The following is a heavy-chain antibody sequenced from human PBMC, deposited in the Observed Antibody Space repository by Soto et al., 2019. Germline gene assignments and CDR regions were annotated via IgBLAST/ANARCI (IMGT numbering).Heavy chain of an antibody. CDR1: GYTFTSYG. CDR3: ARDRLEARMVPPTFDY. CDR2: ISAYNGNT. Sequence: QVQLVQSGAEVKKPGASVKVSCKASGYTFTSYGISWVRQAPGQGLEWMGWISAYNGNTNYAQKLQGRVTMTTDTSTSTAYMELRGLRSDDTAVYYCARDRLEARMVPPTFDYWVQGTMVTVSS. J-gene: IGHJ4*02. V-gene: IGHV1-18*01. D-gene: IGHD2-8*01.